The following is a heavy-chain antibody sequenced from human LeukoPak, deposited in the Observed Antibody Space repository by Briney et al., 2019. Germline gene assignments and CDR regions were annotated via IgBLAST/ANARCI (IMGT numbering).Heavy chain of an antibody. V-gene: IGHV4-38-2*01. CDR1: GYSISSGYY. Sequence: PSETLSLTCAVSGYSISSGYYWGWIRQPPGKGLEWIGGLYHSGSTYYNPSLKSRVTMSVDTSKNQFSLKLSSVTAADTAVYYCARGYCSSTSCYYPWGQGTLVTVSS. CDR2: LYHSGST. D-gene: IGHD2-2*01. J-gene: IGHJ5*02. CDR3: ARGYCSSTSCYYP.